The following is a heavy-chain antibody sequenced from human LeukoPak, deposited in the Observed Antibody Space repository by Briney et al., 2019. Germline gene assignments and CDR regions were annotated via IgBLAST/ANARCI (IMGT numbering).Heavy chain of an antibody. V-gene: IGHV3-23*01. CDR1: GLTFSSHA. CDR2: IGGLGSST. D-gene: IGHD3-3*01. Sequence: SGGSLRLSCAASGLTFSSHALAWVRQAPGKGLEWVSAIGGLGSSTYYGDSVKGRFTISRDNSKNTVYLQMDGMRVEDTAVYYCARAPGVVAFHYFDFWGQGTLITVSS. CDR3: ARAPGVVAFHYFDF. J-gene: IGHJ4*02.